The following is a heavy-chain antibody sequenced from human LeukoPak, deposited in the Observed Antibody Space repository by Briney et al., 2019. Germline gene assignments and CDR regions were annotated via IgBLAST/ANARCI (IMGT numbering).Heavy chain of an antibody. J-gene: IGHJ4*02. CDR2: IYTSGST. D-gene: IGHD3-10*01. CDR1: GGSISSGSYY. Sequence: SETLSLTCTVSGGSISSGSYYWSWIWQPAGKGLEWIGRIYTSGSTNYNPSLKSRVTISVDTSKNQFSLKLSSVTAADTAVYYCAREVGMVRGVIPYFDYWGQGTLVTVSS. CDR3: AREVGMVRGVIPYFDY. V-gene: IGHV4-61*02.